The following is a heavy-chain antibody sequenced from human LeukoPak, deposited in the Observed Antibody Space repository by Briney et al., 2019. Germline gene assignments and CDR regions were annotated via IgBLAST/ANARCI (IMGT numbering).Heavy chain of an antibody. CDR3: ARDGNDGFDY. J-gene: IGHJ4*02. D-gene: IGHD1-1*01. V-gene: IGHV1-46*01. Sequence: ASVKVSCKASGYTFTSYYMHWVRQAPGQGLEGMGIINPSGGSTSYAQKFQGKVTMTRDTSTSTVYMELSSLRSEDTAVYYCARDGNDGFDYWGQGTLVTVSS. CDR2: INPSGGST. CDR1: GYTFTSYY.